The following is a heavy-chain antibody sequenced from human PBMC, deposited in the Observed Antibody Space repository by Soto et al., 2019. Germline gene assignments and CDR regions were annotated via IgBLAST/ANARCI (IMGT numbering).Heavy chain of an antibody. V-gene: IGHV3-13*01. CDR3: ARAPPYYDILTGYLSTYYYGMDV. Sequence: GGSLRLSCAASGFTFSSYDMHWVRQATGKGLEWVSAIGTAGDTYYPGSVKGRFTISRENAKNSLYLQMNSLRAGDTAVYYCARAPPYYDILTGYLSTYYYGMDVWGQGTTVTVSS. CDR1: GFTFSSYD. J-gene: IGHJ6*02. CDR2: IGTAGDT. D-gene: IGHD3-9*01.